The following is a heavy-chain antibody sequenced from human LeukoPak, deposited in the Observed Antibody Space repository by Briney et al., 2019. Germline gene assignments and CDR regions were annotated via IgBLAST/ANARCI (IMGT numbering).Heavy chain of an antibody. V-gene: IGHV4-59*08. D-gene: IGHD2-15*01. CDR3: ARHILTAGSIE. CDR2: IYNSGTT. Sequence: PSETLSLTCTVSSGSISGYYWSWIRLPPGKGVEWIAYIYNSGTTKYNPSLKSRVTISMDTSKRQFSLKLSSVTAADTAVYYCARHILTAGSIEWGQGTLVTVSS. J-gene: IGHJ4*02. CDR1: SGSISGYY.